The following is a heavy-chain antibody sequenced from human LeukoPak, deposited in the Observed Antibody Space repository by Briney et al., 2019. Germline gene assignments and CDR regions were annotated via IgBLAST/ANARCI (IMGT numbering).Heavy chain of an antibody. CDR1: GYTFTSYD. J-gene: IGHJ5*02. CDR2: MNPNSGNT. V-gene: IGHV1-8*03. CDR3: ARGIPLGYCSSTSCYGFDP. D-gene: IGHD2-2*01. Sequence: ASVKVSCKASGYTFTSYDINWVRQATGQGLEWMGWMNPNSGNTGYAQKFQGRVTITRNTSISTAYMELSSLRSEDTAVYYCARGIPLGYCSSTSCYGFDPWGQGTLVTVSS.